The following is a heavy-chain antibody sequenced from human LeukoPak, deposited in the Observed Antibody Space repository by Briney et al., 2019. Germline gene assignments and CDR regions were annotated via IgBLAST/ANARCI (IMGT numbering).Heavy chain of an antibody. CDR1: GFTFSSYG. Sequence: GGSLRLSCAASGFTFSSYGMHWVRQAPGKGLEWVAVISYDGSNKYYADSVKGRFTISRDNSKNTLYLQMNSLRAEDTAVYYCAKDRAYGSGSQFDYWGQGTLVTVSS. CDR3: AKDRAYGSGSQFDY. D-gene: IGHD3-10*01. V-gene: IGHV3-30*18. CDR2: ISYDGSNK. J-gene: IGHJ4*02.